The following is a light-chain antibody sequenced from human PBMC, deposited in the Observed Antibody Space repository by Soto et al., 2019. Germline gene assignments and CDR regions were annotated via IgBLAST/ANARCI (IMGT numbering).Light chain of an antibody. CDR3: QQYSSPPVT. J-gene: IGKJ1*01. Sequence: PGERATLSCRASQSVRSSYLAWYQQKPGQTPRLLIYGASSRATGIPDRFSGSGSGTDFTLTISRLEPEDFAVYFCQQYSSPPVTFGQGTKVEIK. CDR2: GAS. CDR1: QSVRSSY. V-gene: IGKV3-20*01.